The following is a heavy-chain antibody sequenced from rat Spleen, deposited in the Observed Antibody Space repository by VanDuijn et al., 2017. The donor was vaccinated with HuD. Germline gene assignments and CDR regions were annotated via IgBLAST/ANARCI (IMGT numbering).Heavy chain of an antibody. CDR3: ARHGYGGYTNWFAY. Sequence: EVQLVESDGGLVQPGRSLKLSCAASGFTFSDYYMAWVRQAPTKGLEWVATINYDGSNTYYRDSVKGRFTISRDNAKSIQYLQMDSLRSEDTATYYCARHGYGGYTNWFAYWGQGTLVTVSS. CDR1: GFTFSDYY. D-gene: IGHD1-11*01. CDR2: INYDGSNT. J-gene: IGHJ3*01. V-gene: IGHV5-7*01.